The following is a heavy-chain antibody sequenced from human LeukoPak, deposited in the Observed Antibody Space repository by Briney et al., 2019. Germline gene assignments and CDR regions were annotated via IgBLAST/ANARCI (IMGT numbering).Heavy chain of an antibody. Sequence: GGSLRLSCAASGFTFSSYEMNWVRQAPGKGLEWVSYISSSGSTIYYADSVKGRFTISRDNAKNSLYLQMNSLRAEDTAVYYCARATYDYVWGSYRRPYYFDYWGQGTLVTVSS. V-gene: IGHV3-48*03. CDR2: ISSSGSTI. CDR3: ARATYDYVWGSYRRPYYFDY. J-gene: IGHJ4*02. CDR1: GFTFSSYE. D-gene: IGHD3-16*02.